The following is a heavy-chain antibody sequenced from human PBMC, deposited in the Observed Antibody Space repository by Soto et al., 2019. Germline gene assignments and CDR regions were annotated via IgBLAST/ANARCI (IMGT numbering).Heavy chain of an antibody. CDR2: ISYDGSNK. V-gene: IGHV3-30-3*01. CDR1: GFTFSSYA. CDR3: AREHIVVVRGFDY. J-gene: IGHJ4*02. Sequence: GGSLRLSCAASGFTFSSYAMHWVRQAPGKGLEWVAVISYDGSNKYYADSVKGRFTISRDNSKNTLYLQMNSLRSEDTAVYYCAREHIVVVRGFDYWGQGTLVTVSS. D-gene: IGHD2-21*01.